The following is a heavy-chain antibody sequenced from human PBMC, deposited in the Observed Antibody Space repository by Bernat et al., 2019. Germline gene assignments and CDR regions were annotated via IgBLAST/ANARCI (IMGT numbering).Heavy chain of an antibody. V-gene: IGHV4-4*02. Sequence: VQLVESGGGLIQPGGSLRLSCAASGFTVSNNYMSWVRQAPGKGLEWIGEIYHSGITNYNPSIKSRFTISVDKSKNQLSLKLSSVTAADTAVYYCAREWGNNAFDMWGQGTMVTVSS. CDR2: IYHSGIT. D-gene: IGHD7-27*01. CDR3: AREWGNNAFDM. CDR1: GFTVSNNY. J-gene: IGHJ3*02.